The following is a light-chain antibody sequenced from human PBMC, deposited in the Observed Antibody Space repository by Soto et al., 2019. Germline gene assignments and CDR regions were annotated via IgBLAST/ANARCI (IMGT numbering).Light chain of an antibody. V-gene: IGKV1-5*01. CDR2: DAS. J-gene: IGKJ1*01. CDR1: QSISNR. CDR3: QHYGGMWT. Sequence: DIQMTQSPSTLSASVGDRVTITCRASQSISNRLAWYQQKPGKAPKVLIYDASSLESGVPSGFSGSGSGTEFILTISSLQPDEFASYCCQHYGGMWTFGQGTKVEMK.